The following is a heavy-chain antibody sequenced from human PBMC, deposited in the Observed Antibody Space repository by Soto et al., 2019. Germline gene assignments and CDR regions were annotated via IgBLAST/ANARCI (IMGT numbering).Heavy chain of an antibody. J-gene: IGHJ6*02. D-gene: IGHD3-3*01. CDR2: IYYSGST. V-gene: IGHV4-59*02. CDR1: GGSVSSYY. CDR3: ARVSNRYDFWSGYQHMDV. Sequence: PAETLTLTCTVSGGSVSSYYWSWVRQPPGKGLEWIGYIYYSGSTNYNPSLTSRVTISVDTSKNQFSLKLSSVTAADTAVYYCARVSNRYDFWSGYQHMDVWGQGTTVTVSS.